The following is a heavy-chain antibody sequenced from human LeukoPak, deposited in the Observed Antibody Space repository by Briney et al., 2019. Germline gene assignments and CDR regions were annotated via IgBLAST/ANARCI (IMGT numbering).Heavy chain of an antibody. D-gene: IGHD1-1*01. J-gene: IGHJ4*02. V-gene: IGHV3-9*01. CDR2: MSLNGAFI. CDR3: ANVRRTLSSHFFFDY. Sequence: GGSLRLSCVGSGYPFGEFAMHWVRQAPGKGLEWLSIMSLNGAFIDYADTAKGRFTVSRDNAENSLYLPVNSLRPEDTAFYYCANVRRTLSSHFFFDYWGQGIRVTVSS. CDR1: GYPFGEFA.